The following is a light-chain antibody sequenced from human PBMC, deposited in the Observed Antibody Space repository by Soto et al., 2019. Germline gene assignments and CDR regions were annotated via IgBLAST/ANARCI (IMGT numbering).Light chain of an antibody. J-gene: IGKJ5*01. CDR2: PAS. CDR3: HKYPSDLRT. CDR1: QSIYNY. Sequence: DIQMTQSPSSLSASVGDRVTITCRASQSIYNYLAWYQQKPGKAPKLLIYPASTLEAGVPSGFSGSGSGTDFPLTISSLQPEDFATYYCHKYPSDLRTFGQGTRLEIK. V-gene: IGKV1-27*01.